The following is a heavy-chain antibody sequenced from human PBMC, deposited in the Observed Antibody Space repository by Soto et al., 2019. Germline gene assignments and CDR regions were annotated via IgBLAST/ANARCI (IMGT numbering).Heavy chain of an antibody. Sequence: TXETLSLTCSVAGCSISSSNWWSWVRQPPVKGLEWIGEIYHSGSTNYNPSLKSRVTISVDKSKNQFSLKLSSATAADTAVYYCASSYYDFWSGYYTDYYYYGMDVWGQGTTVTVSS. CDR1: GCSISSSNW. CDR3: ASSYYDFWSGYYTDYYYYGMDV. V-gene: IGHV4-4*02. CDR2: IYHSGST. J-gene: IGHJ6*02. D-gene: IGHD3-3*01.